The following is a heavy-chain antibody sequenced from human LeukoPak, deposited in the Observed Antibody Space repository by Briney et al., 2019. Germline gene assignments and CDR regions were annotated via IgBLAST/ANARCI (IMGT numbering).Heavy chain of an antibody. CDR3: ARSSYYYGSGSYPPVNYYGMDV. CDR2: IYPGDSDT. V-gene: IGHV5-51*01. D-gene: IGHD3-10*01. J-gene: IGHJ6*02. Sequence: GESLKISCKGSGYSFTSYWIGWVRQMPGKGLEWMGIIYPGDSDTRYSPSFQGQVTISAGKSISTAYLQWSSLKASDTAMYYCARSSYYYGSGSYPPVNYYGMDVWGQGTTVTVSS. CDR1: GYSFTSYW.